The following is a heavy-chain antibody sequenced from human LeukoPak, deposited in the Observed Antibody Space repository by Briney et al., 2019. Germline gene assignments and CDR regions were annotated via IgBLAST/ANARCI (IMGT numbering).Heavy chain of an antibody. V-gene: IGHV4-34*01. CDR1: GGSFSGYY. CDR2: INHSGST. CDR3: ARGGNRTHYRAPSDY. Sequence: SETLSLTCAVYGGSFSGYYWSWIRQPPGKGLEWIGEINHSGSTNYNPSLKSRVTISVDTSKNQFSLKLSSVTAADTPVYYCARGGNRTHYRAPSDYWGQGTLVTVSS. J-gene: IGHJ4*02. D-gene: IGHD1-14*01.